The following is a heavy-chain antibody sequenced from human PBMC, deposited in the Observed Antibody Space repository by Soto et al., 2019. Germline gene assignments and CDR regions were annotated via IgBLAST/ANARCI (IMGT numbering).Heavy chain of an antibody. CDR1: GGSISSYY. D-gene: IGHD2-2*01. J-gene: IGHJ3*02. CDR2: IYYSGST. CDR3: ARGRGGWFINQLLNAFDI. Sequence: QVQLQESGPGLVKPSETLSLTCTVSGGSISSYYWSWIRQPPGKGLEWIGYIYYSGSTNYNPSLKSRVTISVDTSKNQFSLKLSSVTDADTAVYYCARGRGGWFINQLLNAFDIRGQGTMVTVSS. V-gene: IGHV4-59*01.